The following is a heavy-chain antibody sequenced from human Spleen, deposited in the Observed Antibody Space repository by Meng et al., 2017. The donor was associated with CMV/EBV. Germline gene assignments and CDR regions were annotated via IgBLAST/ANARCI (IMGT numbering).Heavy chain of an antibody. V-gene: IGHV3-43D*03. J-gene: IGHJ6*02. CDR3: AKDRGYYYGMDV. CDR1: GFTFDDYA. Sequence: GGSLRLSCAASGFTFDDYAMHWVRQAPGKGLEWVSLISWDGGSTYYADSVKGRFTISRDNSKNSLYLQINSLRAEDTALYYCAKDRGYYYGMDVWGQGTTVTVSS. CDR2: ISWDGGST.